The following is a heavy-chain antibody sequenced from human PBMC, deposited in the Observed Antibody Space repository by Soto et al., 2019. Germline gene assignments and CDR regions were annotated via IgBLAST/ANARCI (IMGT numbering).Heavy chain of an antibody. CDR1: VFTPTTTP. CDR2: ISGTASRT. CDR3: APYFRYFEN. Sequence: VGSLRLSCACSVFTPTTTPLSWDRHPPGKWLEWVTTISGTASRTYYVDSVKGRFFISRDNAKNTVTLQMNNLTLDDTAVYYCAPYFRYFENWGQGTRVSVSS. D-gene: IGHD3-9*01. J-gene: IGHJ4*02. V-gene: IGHV3-23*01.